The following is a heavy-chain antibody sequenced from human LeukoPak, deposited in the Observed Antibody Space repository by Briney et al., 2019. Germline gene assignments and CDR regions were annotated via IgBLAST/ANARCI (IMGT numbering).Heavy chain of an antibody. CDR1: GFSFSDYY. Sequence: GGSLRLSCAASGFSFSDYYMIWIRQAPGKGLEWVSYISGSSSYTNYAYSVKGRFSISRDNAKNTLYLQMNSLRAEDTAVYYCAKTLGSGGFFFAFDIWGQGTMVTVSS. CDR3: AKTLGSGGFFFAFDI. D-gene: IGHD2-15*01. J-gene: IGHJ3*02. CDR2: ISGSSSYT. V-gene: IGHV3-11*03.